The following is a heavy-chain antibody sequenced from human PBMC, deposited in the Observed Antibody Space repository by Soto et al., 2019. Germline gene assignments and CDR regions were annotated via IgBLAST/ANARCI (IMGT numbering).Heavy chain of an antibody. CDR1: GGSVNSDSYY. CDR2: LYYNTNT. V-gene: IGHV4-61*01. CDR3: ARTYCTTTSCQAHGMDV. D-gene: IGHD2-2*01. J-gene: IGHJ6*02. Sequence: QVQLQESGPGLVKPSETLSLTCTVSGGSVNSDSYYWTWIRQPPGKGLEWIGYLYYNTNTNYNPSLKRRVTISVDTAKNQFSLKLSSVTAADTAVYYCARTYCTTTSCQAHGMDVRGQGTTVTVSS.